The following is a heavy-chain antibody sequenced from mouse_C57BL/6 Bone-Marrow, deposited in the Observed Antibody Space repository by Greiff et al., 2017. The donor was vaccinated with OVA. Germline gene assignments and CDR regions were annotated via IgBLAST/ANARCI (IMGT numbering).Heavy chain of an antibody. CDR1: GFTFSDYG. CDR2: ISSGSSTI. CDR3: AVPFITTVEADY. J-gene: IGHJ2*01. Sequence: EVKLVESGGGLVKPGGSLKLSCAASGFTFSDYGMHWVRQAPEKGLEWVAYISSGSSTISYADTVKGRLTISRDNAKNTLFLQMTSLRSEDTAMYYCAVPFITTVEADYWGQGTTLTVSS. D-gene: IGHD1-1*01. V-gene: IGHV5-17*01.